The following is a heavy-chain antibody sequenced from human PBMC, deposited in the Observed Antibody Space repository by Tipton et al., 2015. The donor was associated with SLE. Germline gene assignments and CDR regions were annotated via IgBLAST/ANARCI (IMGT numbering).Heavy chain of an antibody. D-gene: IGHD2-2*01. Sequence: LRLSCSVSGGFMSYHYWSWIRQPPGKGLEWIGYIYYTGNTNYNPSLKSRVTMSVDTSKSQFSLKLTFVSAADTAIYYCARMGLCTTTTCNEGAFDVWGQGSMVTVSS. CDR3: ARMGLCTTTTCNEGAFDV. J-gene: IGHJ3*01. V-gene: IGHV4-59*11. CDR2: IYYTGNT. CDR1: GGFMSYHY.